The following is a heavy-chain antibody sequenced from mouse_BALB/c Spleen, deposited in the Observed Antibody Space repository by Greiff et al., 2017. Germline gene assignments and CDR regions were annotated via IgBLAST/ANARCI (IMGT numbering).Heavy chain of an antibody. CDR2: ISNGGGST. V-gene: IGHV5-12-2*01. CDR3: AKHPSNWDYAMDY. CDR1: GFTFSSYT. D-gene: IGHD4-1*01. J-gene: IGHJ4*01. Sequence: EVMLVESGGGLVQPGGSLKLSCAASGFTFSSYTMSWVRQTPEKRLEWVAYISNGGGSTYYPDTVKGRFTISRDNAKNTLYLQMSSLKSEDTAMYYCAKHPSNWDYAMDYWGQGTSVTVSA.